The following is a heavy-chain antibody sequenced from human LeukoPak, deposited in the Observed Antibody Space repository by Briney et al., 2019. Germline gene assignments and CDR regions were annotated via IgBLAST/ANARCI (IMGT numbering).Heavy chain of an antibody. Sequence: SQILSLTCAVSGGSISSGGYSWSWIRQPPGKGLEWIGYIYHSGSTYYNPSLKSRVTISVDRSKNQFSLKLSSVTAADTAVYYCARGSNTMVRGVMNGYFDYWGQGTLVTVSS. J-gene: IGHJ4*02. CDR1: GGSISSGGYS. CDR3: ARGSNTMVRGVMNGYFDY. V-gene: IGHV4-30-2*01. D-gene: IGHD3-10*01. CDR2: IYHSGST.